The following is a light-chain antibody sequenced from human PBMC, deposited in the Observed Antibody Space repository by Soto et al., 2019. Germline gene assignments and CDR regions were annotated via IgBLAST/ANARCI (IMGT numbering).Light chain of an antibody. CDR3: QQDNSFPGT. CDR1: PSISSW. Sequence: DIQMTQSPSTLSASVGDRVTITCRASPSISSWLAWYQQKPGKAPKLLIYKASSLESGVPSRFSGSGSGTEFTLTISSLQPDDFATYYCQQDNSFPGTFGQGTKVEI. J-gene: IGKJ1*01. CDR2: KAS. V-gene: IGKV1-5*03.